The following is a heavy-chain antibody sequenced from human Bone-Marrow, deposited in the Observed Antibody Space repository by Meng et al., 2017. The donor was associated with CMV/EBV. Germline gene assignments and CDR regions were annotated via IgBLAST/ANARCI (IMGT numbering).Heavy chain of an antibody. V-gene: IGHV3-53*01. J-gene: IGHJ4*02. CDR3: ARGLVLGY. Sequence: VQLVEFGWCLLQTWRYLRLSLDASGLNVSSNYIGWVRQAPGKGLEWVSVIYSGGSTYYADSVKGRFTISRDNSKNTLYLQMNSLRAEDTAVYYCARGLVLGYWGQGTLVTVSS. CDR2: IYSGGST. CDR1: GLNVSSNY. D-gene: IGHD6-19*01.